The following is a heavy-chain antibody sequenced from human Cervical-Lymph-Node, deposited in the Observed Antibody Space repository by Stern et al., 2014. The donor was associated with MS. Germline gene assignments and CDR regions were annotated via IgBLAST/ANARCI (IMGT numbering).Heavy chain of an antibody. CDR3: ARDGCSSTSCYPHNWFDP. CDR1: GGTFSSYA. D-gene: IGHD2-2*01. CDR2: IIPIFGTA. J-gene: IGHJ5*02. Sequence: QDQLVQSGAEVKKPGSSVKVSCKASGGTFSSYAISWVRQAPGQGLEWMGGIIPIFGTANYAQKFQGRVTITADESTSTAYMELSSLRSEDTAVYYCARDGCSSTSCYPHNWFDPWGQGTLVTVSS. V-gene: IGHV1-69*12.